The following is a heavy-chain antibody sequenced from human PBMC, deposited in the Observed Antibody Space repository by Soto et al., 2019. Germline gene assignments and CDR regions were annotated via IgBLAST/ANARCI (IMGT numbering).Heavy chain of an antibody. D-gene: IGHD1-7*01. CDR1: GGSFTSNNW. J-gene: IGHJ4*02. V-gene: IGHV4-4*02. Sequence: SETLSLTCAVSGGSFTSNNWWTWVRQPPGQGLEWIGEIYRTGSTNYNPSLKSRVTISLDKSENQFSLKVTSLTAADTAVYYCASRDPGTSVDYWGQGTLVTVPS. CDR3: ASRDPGTSVDY. CDR2: IYRTGST.